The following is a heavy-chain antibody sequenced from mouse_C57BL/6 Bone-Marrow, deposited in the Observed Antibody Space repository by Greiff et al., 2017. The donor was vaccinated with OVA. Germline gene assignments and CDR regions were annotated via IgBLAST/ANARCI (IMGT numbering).Heavy chain of an antibody. J-gene: IGHJ1*03. CDR3: ARRTGPYWYFDD. CDR1: GYSFTGYY. CDR2: INPSNGGT. V-gene: IGHV1-42*01. Sequence: VQLQQSGPELVKPGASVKISCKASGYSFTGYYMNWVKQSPEKSLEWIGEINPSNGGTTYNQKFKAKATLTVDKSSSTAYMQLKSLTSEDSAVYYCARRTGPYWYFDDWGTGTTVTVSS. D-gene: IGHD4-1*01.